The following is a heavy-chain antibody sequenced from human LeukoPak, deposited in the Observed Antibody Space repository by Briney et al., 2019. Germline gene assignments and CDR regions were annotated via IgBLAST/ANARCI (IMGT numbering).Heavy chain of an antibody. J-gene: IGHJ4*02. CDR2: ISSSSSYI. CDR1: GFTFSSYS. D-gene: IGHD5-24*01. V-gene: IGHV3-21*01. Sequence: GGSLRLSCAASGFTFSSYSMNWVRQAPGKGLEWVSSISSSSSYIFYADSVKGRFTISRDNAKNSLYLQMHSLRAEDTAVYYCARDLDGYNYALDYWGQGTLVTVSS. CDR3: ARDLDGYNYALDY.